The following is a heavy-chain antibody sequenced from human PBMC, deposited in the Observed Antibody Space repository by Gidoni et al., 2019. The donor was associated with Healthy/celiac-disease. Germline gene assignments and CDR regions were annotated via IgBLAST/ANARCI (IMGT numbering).Heavy chain of an antibody. J-gene: IGHJ3*02. Sequence: QVQLQQWGAGLLKPSETLSLTCAVYGGSFGGYYWSWIRQPPGKGLEWIGEINHSGSTNYNPSLKSRVTISVDTSKNQFSLKLSSVTAADTAVYYCAREGQQLDAFDIWGQGTMVTVSS. CDR1: GGSFGGYY. V-gene: IGHV4-34*01. CDR2: INHSGST. CDR3: AREGQQLDAFDI. D-gene: IGHD6-13*01.